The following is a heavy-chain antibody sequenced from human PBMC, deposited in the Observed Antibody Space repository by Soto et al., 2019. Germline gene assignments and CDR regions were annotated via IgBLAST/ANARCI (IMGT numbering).Heavy chain of an antibody. CDR3: AKVRIAVAATYYFDY. V-gene: IGHV3-23*01. J-gene: IGHJ4*02. Sequence: GGSLRLSCAASGFTFSSYAMSWVRQAPGKGLEWVSAISGSGGSTYYADSVKGRFTISRDNSKNTLYLQMNSLRAEDTAVYYCAKVRIAVAATYYFDYWGQGTLVTVPQ. D-gene: IGHD6-19*01. CDR2: ISGSGGST. CDR1: GFTFSSYA.